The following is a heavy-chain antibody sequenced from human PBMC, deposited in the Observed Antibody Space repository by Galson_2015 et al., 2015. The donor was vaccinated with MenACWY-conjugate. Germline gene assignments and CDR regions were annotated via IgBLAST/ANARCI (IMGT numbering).Heavy chain of an antibody. V-gene: IGHV2-5*02. CDR1: GFSLPTSGVG. Sequence: PALVTPTQTLTLTCTFSGFSLPTSGVGVGWIRQPPGKALEWLALIYWDDDRRYSPSLRTRLAITKDTSRNQVVFTMANMDPVDTATYYCVHIVITYGGRSGDDAFDVWGLGTVVTVSS. CDR2: IYWDDDR. J-gene: IGHJ3*01. CDR3: VHIVITYGGRSGDDAFDV. D-gene: IGHD3-16*01.